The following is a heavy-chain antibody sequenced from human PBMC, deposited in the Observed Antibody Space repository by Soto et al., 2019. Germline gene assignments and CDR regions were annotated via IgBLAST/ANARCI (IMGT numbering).Heavy chain of an antibody. CDR1: GYSFTSYW. J-gene: IGHJ6*02. CDR3: ARRGIVVVPAAMTAVDGMDV. CDR2: IYPGDSDT. D-gene: IGHD2-2*01. Sequence: GESLKISCKGSGYSFTSYWIGWVRQMPGKGLEWMGIIYPGDSDTRYSPSFQGQVTISADKSISTAYLQWSGLKASDTAMYYCARRGIVVVPAAMTAVDGMDVWGQGTTVTVSS. V-gene: IGHV5-51*01.